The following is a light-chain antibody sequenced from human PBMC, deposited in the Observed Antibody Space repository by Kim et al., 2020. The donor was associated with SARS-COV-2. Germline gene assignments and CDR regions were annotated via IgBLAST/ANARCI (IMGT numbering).Light chain of an antibody. J-gene: IGKJ1*01. CDR3: QQYYSYPPT. V-gene: IGKV1-8*01. Sequence: ASTGDRVTSTCRASQGISSYLAWYQQKPGKAPKRLIYAASTLQSGVPSRFSGSGSGTDFTLTISCLQSEDFATYYCQQYYSYPPTFGQGTKVEIK. CDR1: QGISSY. CDR2: AAS.